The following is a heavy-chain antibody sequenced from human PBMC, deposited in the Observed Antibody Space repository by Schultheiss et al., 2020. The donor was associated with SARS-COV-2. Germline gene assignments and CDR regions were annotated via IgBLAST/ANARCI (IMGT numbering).Heavy chain of an antibody. CDR3: AHRRGGRDPPEFDY. CDR2: IDWDDEK. D-gene: IGHD5-24*01. J-gene: IGHJ4*02. Sequence: SGPTLVKPTQTLTLTCTFSGFSLSTSGMCVSWIRQPPGKALEWLALIDWDDEKDYSRSLKTRLTISQDTPKKQVVLTMTNMDPADTATYYCAHRRGGRDPPEFDYWGQGTLVTVSS. CDR1: GFSLSTSGMC. V-gene: IGHV2-70*12.